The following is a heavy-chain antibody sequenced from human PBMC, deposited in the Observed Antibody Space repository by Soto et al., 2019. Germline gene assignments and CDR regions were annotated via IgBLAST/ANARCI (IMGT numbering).Heavy chain of an antibody. V-gene: IGHV1-18*01. CDR3: AIHSANFYDTSGYYGGDY. CDR1: GYIFTNYG. Sequence: QVQLVQSGAEVKKPGASVKVSCKASGYIFTNYGIGWVRQAPGQGLEWMGWISASNGNTDYAQKFQGRVTMTTDTSTSTAYMERRSLRSDDPAVYYCAIHSANFYDTSGYYGGDYWGQGTLVTVSS. J-gene: IGHJ4*02. CDR2: ISASNGNT. D-gene: IGHD3-22*01.